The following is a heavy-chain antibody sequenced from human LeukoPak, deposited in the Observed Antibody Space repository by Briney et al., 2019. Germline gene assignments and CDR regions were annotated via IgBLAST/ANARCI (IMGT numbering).Heavy chain of an antibody. V-gene: IGHV3-23*01. CDR2: ISGSGGST. Sequence: AGSLRLSCAASGFTFSSNAMSWVRQAPGNGLERVSAISGSGGSTYYADSVKGRFTISRDNSKNTLYLQMNSLRAEDTAVYYCAKKVGYDFWSGPNYFDYWGQGTLVTVSS. CDR3: AKKVGYDFWSGPNYFDY. CDR1: GFTFSSNA. J-gene: IGHJ4*02. D-gene: IGHD3-3*01.